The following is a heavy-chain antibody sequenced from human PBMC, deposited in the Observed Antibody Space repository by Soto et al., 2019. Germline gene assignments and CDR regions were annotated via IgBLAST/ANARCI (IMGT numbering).Heavy chain of an antibody. V-gene: IGHV4-31*02. CDR1: GGSISSGGYY. CDR2: IYYSGST. CDR3: SSGVRGVISWFDP. D-gene: IGHD3-10*01. J-gene: IGHJ5*02. Sequence: SETLSLTCTVSGGSISSGGYYWSWSRQHPGKGLEWIGYIYYSGSTYYNPSLKSRVTISVDTSKNQFSLKLSSVTAADTAVYYCSSGVRGVISWFDPWGQGTLVTVSS.